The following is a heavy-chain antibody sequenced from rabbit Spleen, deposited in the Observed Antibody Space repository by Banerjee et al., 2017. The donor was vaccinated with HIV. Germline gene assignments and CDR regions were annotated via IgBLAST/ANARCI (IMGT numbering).Heavy chain of an antibody. CDR2: IYGFIDTR. V-gene: IGHV1S40*01. D-gene: IGHD1-1*01. CDR1: GFSFSSNYW. CDR3: AREDVGGSYTL. Sequence: QSLEESGGDLVQPEGSLTLTCTASGFSFSSNYWMNWVRQAPGKGLEWIGIIYGFIDTRSCASWVNGRFTISSDNAQNTVDLQMHSLTAADTATYFCAREDVGGSYTLWGPGTLVTVS. J-gene: IGHJ6*01.